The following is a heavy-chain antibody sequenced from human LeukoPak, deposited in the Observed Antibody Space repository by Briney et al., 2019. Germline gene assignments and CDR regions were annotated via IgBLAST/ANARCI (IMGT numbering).Heavy chain of an antibody. CDR1: GYTFTSYD. J-gene: IGHJ6*03. Sequence: EASVKVSCKASGYTFTSYDINWVRQATGQGLEWMGWMNPNSGNTGYAQKFQGRITMTRNTSISTAYMELSSLSSEDTAVYYCARGVVATTGIYYYYYMDVWGKGTTVTISS. D-gene: IGHD5-12*01. CDR3: ARGVVATTGIYYYYYMDV. V-gene: IGHV1-8*02. CDR2: MNPNSGNT.